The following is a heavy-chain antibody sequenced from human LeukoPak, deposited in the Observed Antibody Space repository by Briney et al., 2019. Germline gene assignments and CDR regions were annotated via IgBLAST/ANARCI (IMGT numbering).Heavy chain of an antibody. D-gene: IGHD2-21*02. J-gene: IGHJ5*02. CDR1: GFTFSSYW. CDR2: INSDGSST. CDR3: ARDVLTSYCGGDCSIGWLDP. V-gene: IGHV3-74*01. Sequence: GGSLRLSCAASGFTFSSYWMHWVRHAPGKGLVWVSRINSDGSSTSYADSVKGRFTISRDNAKNTLYLQMNSLRAEDTAVYYCARDVLTSYCGGDCSIGWLDPWGQGTLVTVSS.